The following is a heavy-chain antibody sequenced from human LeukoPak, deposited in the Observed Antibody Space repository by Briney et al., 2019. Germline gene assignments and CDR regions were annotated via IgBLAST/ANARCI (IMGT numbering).Heavy chain of an antibody. V-gene: IGHV3-7*01. CDR1: GFTFSSYW. Sequence: GGSLRLSCAASGFTFSSYWMSWVRQAPGKGLEWVANIKQDGSEKYYVDSVKGRFTISRDNAKNSLYLQMNSLRAEDTAVHYCARDEGRQGEDFDFWGQGTLVTVSS. CDR2: IKQDGSEK. J-gene: IGHJ4*02. CDR3: ARDEGRQGEDFDF.